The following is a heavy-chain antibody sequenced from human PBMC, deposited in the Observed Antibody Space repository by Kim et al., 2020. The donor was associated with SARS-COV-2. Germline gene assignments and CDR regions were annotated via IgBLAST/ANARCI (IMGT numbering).Heavy chain of an antibody. CDR3: ARERGGYDY. J-gene: IGHJ4*02. D-gene: IGHD1-26*01. V-gene: IGHV3-48*03. CDR2: GTTI. Sequence: GTTIYIADSVGGRFTIARDNAKNSLFLQMSSLSAEDTAVYYCARERGGYDYWGKGTLVTVSS.